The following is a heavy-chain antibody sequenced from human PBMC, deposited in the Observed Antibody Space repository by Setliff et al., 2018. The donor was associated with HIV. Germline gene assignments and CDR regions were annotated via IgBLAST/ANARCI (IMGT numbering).Heavy chain of an antibody. V-gene: IGHV3-7*01. D-gene: IGHD3-22*01. CDR2: IKTDGSEK. CDR1: GFPFTNYW. CDR3: AGSRGYFVQAG. Sequence: GESLTISCAASGFPFTNYWMNWVRQAPGKGLEWVANIKTDGSEKYYVDSVRGRFTISRDNAKNSLYLQMNSLRAEDTAVYYCAGSRGYFVQAGWGQGTLVTVSS. J-gene: IGHJ4*02.